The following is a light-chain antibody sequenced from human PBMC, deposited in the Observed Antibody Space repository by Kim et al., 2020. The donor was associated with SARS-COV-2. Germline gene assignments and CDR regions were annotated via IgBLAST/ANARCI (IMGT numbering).Light chain of an antibody. Sequence: SSELTQDPAVSVALGQTVRITCQGDSLRSYYASWYQQKPGQATVLVIYGKNNRPSGIPDRFSGSSSGNTASLTITGAQAEDEADYYCNSRDSSALGVFGG. J-gene: IGLJ2*01. CDR1: SLRSYY. CDR3: NSRDSSALGV. CDR2: GKN. V-gene: IGLV3-19*01.